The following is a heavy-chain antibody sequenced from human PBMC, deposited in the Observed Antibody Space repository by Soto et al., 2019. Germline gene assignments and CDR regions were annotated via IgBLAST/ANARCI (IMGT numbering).Heavy chain of an antibody. CDR3: ATTRSITAGEYYFDY. D-gene: IGHD3-16*01. V-gene: IGHV3-23*01. J-gene: IGHJ4*02. CDR1: GFTFSSYA. Sequence: PGGSLRLSCAASGFTFSSYAMSWVRQAPGKGLEWVSGISGSGGSTYYADSVKGRFTISRDNAKNSLYLQMNSLRAEDTAVYYCATTRSITAGEYYFDYWGQGTLVTVSS. CDR2: ISGSGGST.